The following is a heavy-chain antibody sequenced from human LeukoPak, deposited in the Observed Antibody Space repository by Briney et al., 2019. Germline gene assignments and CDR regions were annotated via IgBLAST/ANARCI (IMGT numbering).Heavy chain of an antibody. D-gene: IGHD6-19*01. CDR1: GGSISSSSYY. J-gene: IGHJ4*02. CDR3: AGYISSGWFLGY. CDR2: IYYSGST. Sequence: PSETLSLTCTVSGGSISSSSYYWGWIRQPPGKGLEWIGSIYYSGSTYYNPSLKSRVTISVDTSKNQFSLKLSSVTAADTAVYYCAGYISSGWFLGYWGQGTLVTVSS. V-gene: IGHV4-39*07.